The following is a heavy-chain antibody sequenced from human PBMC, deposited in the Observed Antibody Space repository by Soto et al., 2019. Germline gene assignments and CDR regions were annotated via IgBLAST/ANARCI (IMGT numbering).Heavy chain of an antibody. CDR3: ARTSMQSRGYSYGHGGMDV. J-gene: IGHJ6*02. CDR1: GYSFTSYW. V-gene: IGHV5-10-1*01. D-gene: IGHD5-18*01. Sequence: EVQLVQSGAEVKKPGESLRISCKGSGYSFTSYWISWVRQMPGKGLEWMGRIDPSDSYTNYSPSFQGHVTISADKSISTAYLQWSSPKASDTAMYYCARTSMQSRGYSYGHGGMDVWGQGTTVTVSS. CDR2: IDPSDSYT.